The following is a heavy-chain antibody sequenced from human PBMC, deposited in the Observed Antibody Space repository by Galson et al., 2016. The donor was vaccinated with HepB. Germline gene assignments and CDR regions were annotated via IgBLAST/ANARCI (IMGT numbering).Heavy chain of an antibody. CDR2: ISYDGSNK. D-gene: IGHD3-10*01. Sequence: SLRLSCAASGFTFSSYGMHWVRQAPGKGLEWVAVISYDGSNKYYADSVKGRFTISRDNSKKTLYLQMNSLRAEDTAVYYCARDEDDPSYTIDFWGQGTLVSVSS. J-gene: IGHJ4*02. CDR1: GFTFSSYG. V-gene: IGHV3-30*03. CDR3: ARDEDDPSYTIDF.